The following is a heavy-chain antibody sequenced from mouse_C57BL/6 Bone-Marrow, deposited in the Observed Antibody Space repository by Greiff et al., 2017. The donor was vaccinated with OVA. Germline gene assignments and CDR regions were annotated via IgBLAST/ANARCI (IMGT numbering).Heavy chain of an antibody. CDR2: IWTGGGT. J-gene: IGHJ4*01. CDR1: GFSLTSYA. D-gene: IGHD2-3*01. CDR3: ASVYDGYHGDYAMDY. V-gene: IGHV2-9-1*01. Sequence: QVQLQQSGPGLVAPSQSLSITCTVSGFSLTSYAISWVRQPPGKGLEWLGVIWTGGGTNYNSAHKSRLSISKDNSKSQVFLKMNRLQTDDTARYYCASVYDGYHGDYAMDYWGQGTSVTVSS.